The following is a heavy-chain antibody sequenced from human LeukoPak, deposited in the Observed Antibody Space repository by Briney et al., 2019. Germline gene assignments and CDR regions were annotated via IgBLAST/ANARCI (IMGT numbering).Heavy chain of an antibody. J-gene: IGHJ4*02. CDR2: IYYSGST. CDR3: ARSPPPYYYDSSGYPDY. Sequence: SETLSLTCTVSGGSISSYYWSWLRQPPGKGLEWIGYIYYSGSTNYNPSLKSRVTISVDTSKNQFSLKLSSVTAADTAVYYCARSPPPYYYDSSGYPDYWGQGTLVTVSS. D-gene: IGHD3-22*01. V-gene: IGHV4-59*01. CDR1: GGSISSYY.